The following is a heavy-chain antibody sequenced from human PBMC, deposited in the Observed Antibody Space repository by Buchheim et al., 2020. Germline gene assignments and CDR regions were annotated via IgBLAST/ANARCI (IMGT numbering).Heavy chain of an antibody. CDR1: GGSISSSNW. D-gene: IGHD4-23*01. Sequence: QVQLQESGPGLVKPSGTLSLTCAVSGGSISSSNWWSWVRQPPGKGLEWIGEIYHSGSTNYNPSLKSRVTIPVDKSKNQFSLKLSSVTAADTAVYYCAREAMTISLLGNSYYYYGMDVWGQGTT. CDR2: IYHSGST. J-gene: IGHJ6*02. CDR3: AREAMTISLLGNSYYYYGMDV. V-gene: IGHV4-4*02.